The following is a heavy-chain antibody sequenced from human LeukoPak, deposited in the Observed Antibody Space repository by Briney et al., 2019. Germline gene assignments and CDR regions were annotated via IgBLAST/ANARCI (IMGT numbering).Heavy chain of an antibody. CDR3: ARPYPGTG. CDR2: ISGYNGNT. CDR1: GYTFNSYG. V-gene: IGHV1-18*01. D-gene: IGHD1-26*01. J-gene: IGHJ4*02. Sequence: ASVKVSCKASGYTFNSYGISWVRQAPGQGLEWMGWISGYNGNTKYVQKFQGRVTMTTDTSTSTAYMELRSLRSDDTAVYYCARPYPGTGWGQGTLVTVSS.